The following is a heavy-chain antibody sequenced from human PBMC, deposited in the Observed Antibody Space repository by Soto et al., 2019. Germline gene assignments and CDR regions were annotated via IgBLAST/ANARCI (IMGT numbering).Heavy chain of an antibody. V-gene: IGHV1-69*12. CDR2: IVPMFAAP. D-gene: IGHD2-21*01. Sequence: QVLLVQSGAEVKKPGSSVRVSCKTSGGTFSSFAISWVRLAPGQGLEWMGVIVPMFAAPTYAQKFQGRVSITADESTRTAYMELSILRSDDTAVYYCARDRVMRGNAYYYGMDVWGQGTTVTVSS. CDR3: ARDRVMRGNAYYYGMDV. J-gene: IGHJ6*02. CDR1: GGTFSSFA.